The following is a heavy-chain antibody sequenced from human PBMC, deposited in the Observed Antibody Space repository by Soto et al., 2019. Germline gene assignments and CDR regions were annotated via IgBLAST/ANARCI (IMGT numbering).Heavy chain of an antibody. J-gene: IGHJ4*02. D-gene: IGHD1-7*01. CDR3: VIRVSGNYDY. CDR2: ISSYGGTT. V-gene: IGHV3-64*01. CDR1: GFTFSSYD. Sequence: EVQLAESGGGMVQPGGSLRLSCVASGFTFSSYDMHWVRQAPGKGLEYVSSISSYGGTTYYGNSVKGRFTISRDNSKNTLYLQMGSLRAEDMAVYYCVIRVSGNYDYWGQGTLVTVSS.